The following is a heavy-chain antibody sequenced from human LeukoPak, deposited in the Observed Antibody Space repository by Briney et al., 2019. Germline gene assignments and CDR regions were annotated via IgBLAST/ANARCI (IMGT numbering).Heavy chain of an antibody. CDR2: IYYSGST. D-gene: IGHD5-18*01. CDR1: GGSISSYY. CDR3: ARGRRVDTAMTRLFDY. J-gene: IGHJ4*02. Sequence: PSETLSLTCTVSGGSISSYYWSWIRQPPGKGMEWIGYIYYSGSTNYNPSLKSRVTISVDTSKNQFSLKLSSVTAADTAVYYCARGRRVDTAMTRLFDYWGQGTLVTVSS. V-gene: IGHV4-59*01.